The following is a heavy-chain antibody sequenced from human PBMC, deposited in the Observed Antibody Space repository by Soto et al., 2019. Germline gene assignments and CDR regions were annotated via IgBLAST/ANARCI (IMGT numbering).Heavy chain of an antibody. V-gene: IGHV5-10-1*01. CDR1: GYSFTTHW. CDR2: IDPSNSYT. J-gene: IGHJ6*02. CDR3: ARRLSGPKEEYNAYYFYGLDV. D-gene: IGHD1-1*01. Sequence: PGESLKISCQGSGYSFTTHWITWVRQTPGKGLEWMGRIDPSNSYTNYSPSFQGHVTISVDRSISTAYLQWSRLEVSDNAIYYCARRLSGPKEEYNAYYFYGLDVWGQGTKVTVSS.